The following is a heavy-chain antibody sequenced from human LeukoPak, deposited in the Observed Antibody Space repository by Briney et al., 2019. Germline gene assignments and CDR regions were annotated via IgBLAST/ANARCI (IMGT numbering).Heavy chain of an antibody. CDR3: AKDSRGAAAGIFDY. CDR1: GFTFSSYG. CDR2: IWYGGSNK. Sequence: GRSLRLSCAASGFTFSSYGMHWVRQAPGKGLEWVAVIWYGGSNKYYADSVKGRFTISRDNSKNTLYLQMNSLRAEDTAVYYCAKDSRGAAAGIFDYXXQGTLVTVSS. D-gene: IGHD6-13*01. J-gene: IGHJ4*02. V-gene: IGHV3-30*18.